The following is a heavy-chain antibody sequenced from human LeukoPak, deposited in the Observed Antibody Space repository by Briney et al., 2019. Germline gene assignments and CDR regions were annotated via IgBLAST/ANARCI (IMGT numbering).Heavy chain of an antibody. CDR2: IWYDGSNK. Sequence: PGRSLRLSCAASGFTFNRYAMHWVRQAPGKGLEWVAFIWYDGSNKYYADSAKGRFTVSRDNSKNTLYLQMNSLRAEDTAVYYCAKDERGYYDSSGFFGAIDYWGQGSLVSVSS. CDR1: GFTFNRYA. V-gene: IGHV3-33*06. D-gene: IGHD3-22*01. CDR3: AKDERGYYDSSGFFGAIDY. J-gene: IGHJ4*02.